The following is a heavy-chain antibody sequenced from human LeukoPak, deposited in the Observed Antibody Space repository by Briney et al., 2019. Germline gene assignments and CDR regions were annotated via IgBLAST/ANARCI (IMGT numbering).Heavy chain of an antibody. CDR2: IYYSGST. J-gene: IGHJ5*02. CDR3: ARAAAAGIRGWFDP. V-gene: IGHV4-59*08. D-gene: IGHD6-13*01. CDR1: GGSISSYY. Sequence: SETLSLTCTVSGGSISSYYWSWIRQPPGKGLEWIGYIYYSGSTNYNPSLKSRVTISVDTSKNQFSLKLTSVTAADTAVYYCARAAAAGIRGWFDPWGQGTLVTVSS.